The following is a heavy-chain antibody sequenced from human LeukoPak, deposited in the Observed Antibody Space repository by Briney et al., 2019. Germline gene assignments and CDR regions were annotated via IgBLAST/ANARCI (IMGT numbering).Heavy chain of an antibody. CDR2: IKPKSGAT. J-gene: IGHJ3*01. CDR3: ARAGDDSTGHYHSFHF. D-gene: IGHD3-22*01. Sequence: ASVKVSCKASGYTFDENYIHWVRQAPGQGPEWMGWIKPKSGATDSAQKFQGRLTMTRDTSIATASMDLSGPRLDDTGIYYCARAGDDSTGHYHSFHFWGQGTMVTVSS. CDR1: GYTFDENY. V-gene: IGHV1-2*02.